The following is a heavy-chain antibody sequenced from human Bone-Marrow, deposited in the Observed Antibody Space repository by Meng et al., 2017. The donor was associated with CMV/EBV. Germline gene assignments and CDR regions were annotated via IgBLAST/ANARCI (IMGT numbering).Heavy chain of an antibody. J-gene: IGHJ6*02. Sequence: GGSLRLSCAASGFTFSSHWMHWVRQAPGEGLVWVSRINSDGSFATYADSVEGRFTVSRDNAKNSLYLQMNSLRAEDTAVYYCARDRPPPLVVPAAIRLYYYYGMDVWGQGTTVTVSS. CDR2: INSDGSFA. CDR3: ARDRPPPLVVPAAIRLYYYYGMDV. CDR1: GFTFSSHW. D-gene: IGHD2-2*02. V-gene: IGHV3-74*01.